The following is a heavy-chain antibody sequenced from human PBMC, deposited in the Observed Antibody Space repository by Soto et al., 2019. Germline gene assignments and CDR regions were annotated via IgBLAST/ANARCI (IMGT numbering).Heavy chain of an antibody. CDR2: IYYSGST. J-gene: IGHJ5*02. Sequence: SETLSLTCTVSGGSIGSGGYYWSWIRQPPGKGLEWIGYIYYSGSTNYNPSLKSRVTISVDTSKNQFSLKLSSVTAADTAVYYCASAYCSSTSCYDGWFDPWGQGTLVTVSS. V-gene: IGHV4-61*08. D-gene: IGHD2-2*01. CDR3: ASAYCSSTSCYDGWFDP. CDR1: GGSIGSGGYY.